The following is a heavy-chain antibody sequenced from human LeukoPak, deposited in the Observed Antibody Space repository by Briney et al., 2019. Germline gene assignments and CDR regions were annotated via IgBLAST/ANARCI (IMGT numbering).Heavy chain of an antibody. CDR2: ITPMYGTS. CDR3: ARDNAGLYDAFDL. Sequence: ASVKVSCXTNGGTFSDYTIHWVRQAPGQGLDWMGGITPMYGTSKYAQKFQGRLTIAADKSTNTVHMDMSSLRSEDTAIYYCARDNAGLYDAFDLWGLGTLVTVSS. V-gene: IGHV1-69*06. D-gene: IGHD5/OR15-5a*01. CDR1: GGTFSDYT. J-gene: IGHJ4*02.